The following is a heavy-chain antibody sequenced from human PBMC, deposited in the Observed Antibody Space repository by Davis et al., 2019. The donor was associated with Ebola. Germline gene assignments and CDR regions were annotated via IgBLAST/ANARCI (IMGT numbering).Heavy chain of an antibody. Sequence: ASVKVSCKSSGYTFPSYGLVWVRQAPGLGLEWMGWISGFNTNTNFAQKFQGRVTVSKDTSTNTAYIDLRSLTSDETAIYYCARAPNSDVLTGTSSYYFDYWGQGTLVTVSS. CDR2: ISGFNTNT. CDR1: GYTFPSYG. J-gene: IGHJ4*02. V-gene: IGHV1-18*04. D-gene: IGHD3-9*01. CDR3: ARAPNSDVLTGTSSYYFDY.